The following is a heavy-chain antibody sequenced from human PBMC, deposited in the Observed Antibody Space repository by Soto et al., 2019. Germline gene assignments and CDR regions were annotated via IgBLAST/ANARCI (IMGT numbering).Heavy chain of an antibody. CDR2: ISAYNGNT. V-gene: IGHV1-18*01. CDR3: ARDSFYYDSSGSFAFDI. CDR1: GYSFTSYG. Sequence: EASVKVSCKASGYSFTSYGISWVRQAPGQGLEWMGWISAYNGNTNYAQKLQGRVTMTTDTSTSTAYMELRSLRSDDTAVYYCARDSFYYDSSGSFAFDIWGQGTMVTVSS. J-gene: IGHJ3*02. D-gene: IGHD3-22*01.